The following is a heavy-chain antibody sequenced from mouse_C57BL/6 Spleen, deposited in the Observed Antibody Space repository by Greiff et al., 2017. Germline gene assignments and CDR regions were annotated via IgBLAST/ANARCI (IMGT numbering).Heavy chain of an antibody. V-gene: IGHV1-80*01. CDR3: ARGYYGSSDYFDY. J-gene: IGHJ2*01. Sequence: VQLQQSGAELVKPGASVKISCKASGYAFSSYWMNWVKQRPGKGLEGIGQIYPGDGDTNYNGKFKGKATLTADKSSSTAYMQLSSLTSEDSAVYFCARGYYGSSDYFDYWGQGTTLTVSS. CDR1: GYAFSSYW. D-gene: IGHD1-1*01. CDR2: IYPGDGDT.